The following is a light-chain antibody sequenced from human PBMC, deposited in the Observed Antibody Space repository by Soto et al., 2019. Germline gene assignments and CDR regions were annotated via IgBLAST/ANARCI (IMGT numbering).Light chain of an antibody. CDR3: QQSYSKPLT. V-gene: IGKV1-39*01. J-gene: IGKJ4*01. Sequence: DSQMTQSPSSLSASVVARVTITCRASQSITDYLNWYQQKPGKAPQLLIYDASSLQSGVPSRFSGSGSGTDFTLTITSLQPEDFATYYCQQSYSKPLTFGGGTKVAIK. CDR2: DAS. CDR1: QSITDY.